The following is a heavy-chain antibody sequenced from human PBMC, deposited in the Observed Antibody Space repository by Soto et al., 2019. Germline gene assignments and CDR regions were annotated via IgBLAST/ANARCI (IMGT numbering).Heavy chain of an antibody. J-gene: IGHJ4*02. CDR1: GFTFRDYC. V-gene: IGHV3-15*07. Sequence: PGGSLRLSCAASGFTFRDYCMNWVRQAPGKGLEWVGRIKSKIDGGTTDYAAPVKGRFTISRDDSKNTLYLQMNSLKTEDTAFYYCSATVVTGYYYDYWGQGTLVTVSS. CDR2: IKSKIDGGTT. D-gene: IGHD2-21*02. CDR3: SATVVTGYYYDY.